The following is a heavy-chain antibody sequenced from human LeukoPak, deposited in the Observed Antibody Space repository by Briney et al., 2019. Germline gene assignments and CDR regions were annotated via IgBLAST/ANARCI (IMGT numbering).Heavy chain of an antibody. V-gene: IGHV3-74*01. J-gene: IGHJ5*01. CDR1: GFTFRDYW. Sequence: GGSLRLSCAASGFTFRDYWMHWVRQAPGKGVVWVSRIKGDGSHTIYADSVKGRFTISRDNAKNTLYLQMKSVRVEDTALYYCVRDWDHFDFDSWGQGTLVTVSS. CDR3: VRDWDHFDFDS. CDR2: IKGDGSHT. D-gene: IGHD1-26*01.